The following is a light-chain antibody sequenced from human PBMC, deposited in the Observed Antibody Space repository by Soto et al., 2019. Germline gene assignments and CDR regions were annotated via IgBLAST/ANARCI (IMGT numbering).Light chain of an antibody. Sequence: DIQMTRSPSTLSASVGARVTTTCRASQSISDWLAWFQLKPGKAPNLLIYDASSLESGVPSRFSGSGSGTEFTLTISSLQPDDFATYYCQQYNNYSTFGQGTKVEIK. V-gene: IGKV1-5*01. CDR2: DAS. J-gene: IGKJ1*01. CDR1: QSISDW. CDR3: QQYNNYST.